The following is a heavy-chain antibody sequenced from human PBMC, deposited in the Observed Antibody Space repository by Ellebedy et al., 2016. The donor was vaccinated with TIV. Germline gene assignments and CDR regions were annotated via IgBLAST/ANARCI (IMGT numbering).Heavy chain of an antibody. J-gene: IGHJ5*02. CDR2: IYYTGST. CDR1: GGSISRSSYY. Sequence: SETLSLTCTVSGGSISRSSYYWGWIRQPPQKGLEWIGSIYYTGSTFYNPSFKSRVTISVDTSKSQFSLRLTSVTAADTAVYYCARWFGELLYVRWFDPWGQGTLVTVSS. V-gene: IGHV4-39*01. CDR3: ARWFGELLYVRWFDP. D-gene: IGHD3-10*01.